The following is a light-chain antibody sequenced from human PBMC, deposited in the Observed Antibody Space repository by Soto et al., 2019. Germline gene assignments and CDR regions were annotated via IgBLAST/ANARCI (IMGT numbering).Light chain of an antibody. Sequence: DIVLTQSPDSLAVSLGERATINCKSSQSVLYSSTDKNYLAWYQQKPGQPPKLLIYWASARESGAPDRFSGSGSGTDFTLTISSLQAGDVAIYYCQQYYSLPRTFGQGTKVEVK. J-gene: IGKJ1*01. CDR2: WAS. V-gene: IGKV4-1*01. CDR3: QQYYSLPRT. CDR1: QSVLYSSTDKNY.